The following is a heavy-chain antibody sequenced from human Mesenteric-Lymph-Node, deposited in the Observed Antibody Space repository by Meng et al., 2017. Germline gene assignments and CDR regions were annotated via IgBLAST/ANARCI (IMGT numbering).Heavy chain of an antibody. V-gene: IGHV3-13*01. CDR3: ARGGRWLQLAFDY. Sequence: GESLKISCAVSGFTFSSYDMHWVRQATGKGLEWVSAIGTAGDTYYPGSVKRRFTISRENAKNSLYLQMNSMGAEDTAVYYCARGGRWLQLAFDYWGQGTLVTVSS. CDR2: IGTAGDT. J-gene: IGHJ4*02. D-gene: IGHD5-24*01. CDR1: GFTFSSYD.